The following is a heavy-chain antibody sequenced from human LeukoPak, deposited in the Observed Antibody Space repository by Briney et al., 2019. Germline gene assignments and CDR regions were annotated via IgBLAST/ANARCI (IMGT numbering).Heavy chain of an antibody. CDR1: GGTFSSYA. V-gene: IGHV1-69*05. CDR2: IIPIFGTA. Sequence: SVKVSCKASGGTFSSYAISWVRPAPGQGLEWMGGIIPIFGTANYAQKFQGRVTITTDESTSTAYMELSSLRSEDTAVCYCARGVQSAFDIWGQGTMVTVSS. CDR3: ARGVQSAFDI. J-gene: IGHJ3*02.